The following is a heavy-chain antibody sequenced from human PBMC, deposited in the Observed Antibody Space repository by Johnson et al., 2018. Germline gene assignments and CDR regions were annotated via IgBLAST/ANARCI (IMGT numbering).Heavy chain of an antibody. CDR2: IRSKTFGGTT. CDR3: VRGYDFWSGYYMDV. J-gene: IGHJ6*03. Sequence: EVQLVESGGGLVQPGRSLRLSCTTSGFTFRDYAMSWFRQAPGKGLEWVGYIRSKTFGGTTEYAASMNGRFTISRDDSGSIAYLQMNSLKTEDTAVYSCVRGYDFWSGYYMDVWGKGTTVTVSS. V-gene: IGHV3-49*03. CDR1: GFTFRDYA. D-gene: IGHD3-3*01.